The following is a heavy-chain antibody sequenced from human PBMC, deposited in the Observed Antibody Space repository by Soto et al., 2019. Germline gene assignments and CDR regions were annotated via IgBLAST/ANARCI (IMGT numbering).Heavy chain of an antibody. V-gene: IGHV4-30-4*08. CDR1: GGSISSGDYY. CDR3: ARDWAKGQVSRFLETPNVLDV. CDR2: LSYSGST. Sequence: QVQLQESGPGLVKPSQTLSLTCTVSGGSISSGDYYWSWIRQPPGKGLEWIGYLSYSGSTYYNPSLKSRVTISVDTSKNQFSLKLSSVTAADRAVYYCARDWAKGQVSRFLETPNVLDVWGQGTTVTVSS. D-gene: IGHD3-3*01. J-gene: IGHJ6*02.